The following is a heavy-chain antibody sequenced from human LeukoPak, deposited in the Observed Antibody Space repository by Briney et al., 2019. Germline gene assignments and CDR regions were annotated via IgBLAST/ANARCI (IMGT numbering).Heavy chain of an antibody. V-gene: IGHV3-66*01. CDR3: VSYDYGNYGDDC. J-gene: IGHJ4*02. Sequence: PGGSLTLSCAASGFTVSSNFMSWVRQAPGKGLEWISIIQSGGGTSYADSVKGRFTISRDNSKNTLYLQMNSLRPEDTAVYYCVSYDYGNYGDDCWGQGALVNVSS. D-gene: IGHD4-11*01. CDR2: IQSGGGT. CDR1: GFTVSSNF.